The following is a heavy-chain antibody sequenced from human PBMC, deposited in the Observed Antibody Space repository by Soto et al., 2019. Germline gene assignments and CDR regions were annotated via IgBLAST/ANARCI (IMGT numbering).Heavy chain of an antibody. CDR3: ARAAPRYCSGGSCYSGRDY. CDR1: GGSFSGYY. J-gene: IGHJ4*02. D-gene: IGHD2-15*01. Sequence: PSETLSLTCAVYGGSFSGYYWSWIRQPPGKGLEWIGEINHSGSTNYNPSLKSRVTISVDTSKNQFSLKLSSVTAADTAVYYCARAAPRYCSGGSCYSGRDYCGQGTLVIVSS. V-gene: IGHV4-34*01. CDR2: INHSGST.